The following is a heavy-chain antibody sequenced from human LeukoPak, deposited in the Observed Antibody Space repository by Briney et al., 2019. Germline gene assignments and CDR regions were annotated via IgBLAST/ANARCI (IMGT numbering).Heavy chain of an antibody. J-gene: IGHJ5*02. Sequence: GASVKVSCKASGYTFTDYFIHWVRQAPGPGLEWTGWINPNSGATNYAQNFQGRVTMTRDTSITTAYMDLSSLRSDDTAVYYCVRDPIHNSSPSAPGTDGFDPWGQGTLVTVSS. V-gene: IGHV1-2*02. CDR3: VRDPIHNSSPSAPGTDGFDP. CDR1: GYTFTDYF. CDR2: INPNSGAT. D-gene: IGHD6-13*01.